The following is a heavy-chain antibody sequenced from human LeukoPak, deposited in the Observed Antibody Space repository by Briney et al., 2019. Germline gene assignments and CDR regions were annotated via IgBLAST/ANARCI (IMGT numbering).Heavy chain of an antibody. CDR3: ARHSPYGDYPDY. V-gene: IGHV4-30-2*01. CDR1: GGSISSGGYS. J-gene: IGHJ4*02. D-gene: IGHD4-17*01. Sequence: SETLSLTCAVSGGSISSGGYSWSWIRQPPGKGLEWIGYIYDVGSTYYNPSLKSRVTISLDTSKNQFSLKLSSVTAADTAVYYCARHSPYGDYPDYWGQGTLVTVSS. CDR2: IYDVGST.